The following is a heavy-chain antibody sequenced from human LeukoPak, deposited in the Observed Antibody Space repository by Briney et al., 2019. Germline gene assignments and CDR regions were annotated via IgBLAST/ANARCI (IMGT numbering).Heavy chain of an antibody. Sequence: GGSLRLSCAASGFTFSSYSMNWVRQAPGKGLEWVSYISSSSSTIYYADSVKGRFTISRDNAKNSLYLQMNSLRAEDTAVYYCARSGSGSYQFPYYFDYWGQGTLVTVSS. V-gene: IGHV3-48*04. D-gene: IGHD3-10*01. CDR2: ISSSSSTI. CDR3: ARSGSGSYQFPYYFDY. CDR1: GFTFSSYS. J-gene: IGHJ4*02.